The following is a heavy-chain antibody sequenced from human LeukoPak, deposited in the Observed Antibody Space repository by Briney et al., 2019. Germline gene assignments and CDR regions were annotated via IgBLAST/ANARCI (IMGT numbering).Heavy chain of an antibody. CDR1: GGSFSGYY. CDR3: ARLVYNRGEFDY. J-gene: IGHJ4*02. Sequence: SETLSLTCAVYGGSFSGYYWSWIRQPPGKGLEWIGEINHSGSTNYNPSLKSLVTISVDTSKNQFSLKLSSVTAADTAVYYCARLVYNRGEFDYWGQGTLVTVSS. CDR2: INHSGST. V-gene: IGHV4-34*01. D-gene: IGHD3-16*01.